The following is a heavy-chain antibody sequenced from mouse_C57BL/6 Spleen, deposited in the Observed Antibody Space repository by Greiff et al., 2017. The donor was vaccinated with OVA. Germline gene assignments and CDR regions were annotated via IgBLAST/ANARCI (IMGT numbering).Heavy chain of an antibody. D-gene: IGHD2-4*01. J-gene: IGHJ3*01. CDR2: ISNGGGST. V-gene: IGHV5-12*01. Sequence: EVKLMESGGGLVQPGGSLKLSCAASGFTFSDYYMYWVRQTPEKRLEWVAYISNGGGSTYYPDTVKGRFTISRDNAKNTLYLQMSRLKSEDTAMYYCARPIYYDYGGFAYWGQGTLVTVSA. CDR3: ARPIYYDYGGFAY. CDR1: GFTFSDYY.